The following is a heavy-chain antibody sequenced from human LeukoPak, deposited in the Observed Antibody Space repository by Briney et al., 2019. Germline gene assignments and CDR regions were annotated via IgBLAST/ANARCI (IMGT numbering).Heavy chain of an antibody. Sequence: GSLRLSCAASGFTFSSHGINWVRQPPGKGLEWIGSIYYSGSTYYNPSLKSRVTISVDTSKNQFSLKLNSVTAADTALYYCARFVGSSWLAFDIWGQGTMVTVSS. CDR2: IYYSGST. CDR1: GFTFSSHGIN. CDR3: ARFVGSSWLAFDI. D-gene: IGHD6-13*01. J-gene: IGHJ3*02. V-gene: IGHV4-39*07.